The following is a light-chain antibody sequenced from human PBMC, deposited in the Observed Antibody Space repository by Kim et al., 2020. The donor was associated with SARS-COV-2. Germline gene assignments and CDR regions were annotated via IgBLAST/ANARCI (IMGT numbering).Light chain of an antibody. V-gene: IGKV4-1*01. CDR1: QSVLYNSNNKNY. J-gene: IGKJ1*01. CDR3: QQYYSTPRT. CDR2: WAS. Sequence: DIVMTQPPDSLAVSLGERATINCKSSQSVLYNSNNKNYLAWYQQKPGQPPKLLIYWASTRESGVPDRFSGSGSGTDFTLTISSLQAEDVAVYYCQQYYSTPRTFGQGTKVDIK.